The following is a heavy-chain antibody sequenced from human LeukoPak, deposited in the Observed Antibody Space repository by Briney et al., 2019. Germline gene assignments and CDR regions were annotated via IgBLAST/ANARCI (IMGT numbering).Heavy chain of an antibody. CDR3: AGDSSNYYDSTGYYYDYYYMDI. CDR2: IKSKTDGGTT. J-gene: IGHJ6*03. D-gene: IGHD3-22*01. CDR1: GFTFSNAW. V-gene: IGHV3-15*01. Sequence: GGSLRLSCAASGFTFSNAWMSWVRQAPGKGLEWVGRIKSKTDGGTTDYAAPVKGRFTISRDDSKNTLYLQMNSLRAEDTAVYYCAGDSSNYYDSTGYYYDYYYMDIWGKGTTVTVSS.